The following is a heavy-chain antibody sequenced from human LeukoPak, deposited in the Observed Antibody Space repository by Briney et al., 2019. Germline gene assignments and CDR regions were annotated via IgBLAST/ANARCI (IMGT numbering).Heavy chain of an antibody. V-gene: IGHV1-58*02. Sequence: SVKVSCKASGFTFTSSAMQWVRQARGKRREWIGWIVVGSGNTNYAQKFQERVTVTGDMSTSTAYMELSSLISEDTAVYYGAAAGPPYCYGSSGYDYYYGMDVWGQGTTVTVSS. CDR1: GFTFTSSA. D-gene: IGHD3-22*01. CDR3: AAAGPPYCYGSSGYDYYYGMDV. J-gene: IGHJ6*02. CDR2: IVVGSGNT.